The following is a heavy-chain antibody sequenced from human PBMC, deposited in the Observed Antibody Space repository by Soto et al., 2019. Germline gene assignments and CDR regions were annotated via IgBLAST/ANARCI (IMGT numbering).Heavy chain of an antibody. D-gene: IGHD6-19*01. CDR2: ISYDGSNK. J-gene: IGHJ4*02. Sequence: GGSLRLSCAASGFTFSSYAMHWVRQAPGKGLEWVAVISYDGSNKYYADSVKGRFTISRDNSKNTLYLQMNSLRAEDTAVYYCARPAPWSYGTTYSSGWYPHYWGQGTLVTVSS. CDR1: GFTFSSYA. CDR3: ARPAPWSYGTTYSSGWYPHY. V-gene: IGHV3-30-3*01.